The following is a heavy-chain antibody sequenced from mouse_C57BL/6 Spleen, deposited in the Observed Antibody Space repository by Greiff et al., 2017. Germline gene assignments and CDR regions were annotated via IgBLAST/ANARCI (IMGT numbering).Heavy chain of an antibody. J-gene: IGHJ3*01. V-gene: IGHV1-55*01. D-gene: IGHD2-5*01. CDR2: IYPGSGST. Sequence: QVQLKESGAELVKPGASVKMSCKASGYTFTSYWITWVKQRPGQGLEWIGDIYPGSGSTNYNEKFKSKATLTVDTSSSTAYMQLSSLTSEDSAVYYCARYYSNYEAWFAYWGQGTLVTVSA. CDR1: GYTFTSYW. CDR3: ARYYSNYEAWFAY.